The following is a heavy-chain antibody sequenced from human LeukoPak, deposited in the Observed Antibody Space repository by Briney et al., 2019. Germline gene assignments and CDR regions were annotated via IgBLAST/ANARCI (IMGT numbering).Heavy chain of an antibody. CDR1: GDSVSSNSAA. D-gene: IGHD3-9*01. Sequence: SQTLSLTCAISGDSVSSNSAAWNWIRQSPSRGLEWLGRTYYRSKWYNDYAVSVKSRITINPGTSKNQFSLQLNSVTPEDTAVYYCARDRQYFDWIYSYYYMDVWGKGTTVTVSS. J-gene: IGHJ6*03. CDR3: ARDRQYFDWIYSYYYMDV. V-gene: IGHV6-1*01. CDR2: TYYRSKWYN.